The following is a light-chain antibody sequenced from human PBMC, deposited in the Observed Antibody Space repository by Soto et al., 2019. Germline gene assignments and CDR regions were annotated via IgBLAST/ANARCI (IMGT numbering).Light chain of an antibody. CDR1: QGISSW. Sequence: DIQMTQSPSSLSASIGDRVTITCRASQGISSWLAWYQQKPGKAPKLLIYTASTLQTGVPSRFSGSGSGTEFTLTITSLQPEDFATYFCQQANSFPVTFGQGKRLEIK. J-gene: IGKJ5*01. CDR3: QQANSFPVT. CDR2: TAS. V-gene: IGKV1-12*01.